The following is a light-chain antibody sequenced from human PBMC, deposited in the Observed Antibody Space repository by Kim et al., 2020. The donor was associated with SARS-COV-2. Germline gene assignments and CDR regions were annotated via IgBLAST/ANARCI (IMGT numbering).Light chain of an antibody. CDR1: KMGDTY. J-gene: IGLJ2*01. Sequence: SYELTQPPSVSVSPGQTASVTCSGDKMGDTYAFWYQQKPGQSPVLVIFQDSKRPSGIPERFSGSNSGNTATLTISGTQAMDEADYYCQAWDSSTVVFGGG. CDR2: QDS. CDR3: QAWDSSTVV. V-gene: IGLV3-1*01.